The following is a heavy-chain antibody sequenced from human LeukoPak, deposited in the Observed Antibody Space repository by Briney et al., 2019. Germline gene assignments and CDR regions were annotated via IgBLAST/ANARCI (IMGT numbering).Heavy chain of an antibody. D-gene: IGHD3-3*01. CDR2: INPNSGGA. Sequence: GASVKVSCKASGYTFTDYYMHWVRQAPGQGLEWMGRINPNSGGANYAQKFQGGVTMTRDTSTSTVYMELSSLRSEDTAVYYCARDPDFWSGYWYYFDYWGQGTLVTVSS. CDR3: ARDPDFWSGYWYYFDY. J-gene: IGHJ4*02. CDR1: GYTFTDYY. V-gene: IGHV1-2*06.